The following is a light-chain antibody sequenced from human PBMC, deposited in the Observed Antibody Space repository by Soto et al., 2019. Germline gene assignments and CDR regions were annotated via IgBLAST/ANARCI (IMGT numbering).Light chain of an antibody. Sequence: EIVLTQSPGTLSLSPGERATLSCRASQSVSNNYLAWYQQKPGQAPRLLIYGASNRATGIPDRFSGSGSGTDFTLTISRLEPEDFALYFCQQYGNPRITFGQGTRLEIK. V-gene: IGKV3-20*01. J-gene: IGKJ5*01. CDR3: QQYGNPRIT. CDR2: GAS. CDR1: QSVSNNY.